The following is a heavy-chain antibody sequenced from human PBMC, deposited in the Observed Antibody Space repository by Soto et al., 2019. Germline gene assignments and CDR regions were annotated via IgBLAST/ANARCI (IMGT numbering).Heavy chain of an antibody. V-gene: IGHV3-53*01. D-gene: IGHD3-9*01. CDR2: IYSGGST. Sequence: GGSLRLSCAASGFTVSSNYMSWVRQAPGKGLEWVSVIYSGGSTYYADSVKGRFTISRDNSKNTLYLQMNSLRAEDTAVYYCARFLTGYPGDYWGQGTLVTVSS. CDR1: GFTVSSNY. J-gene: IGHJ4*02. CDR3: ARFLTGYPGDY.